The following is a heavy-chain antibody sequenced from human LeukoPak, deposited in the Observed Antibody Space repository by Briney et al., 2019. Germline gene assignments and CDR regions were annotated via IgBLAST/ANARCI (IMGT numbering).Heavy chain of an antibody. CDR2: SSSSGSTI. CDR3: ARRRDFIDY. CDR1: GFTLSDYY. D-gene: IGHD3/OR15-3a*01. J-gene: IGHJ4*02. V-gene: IGHV3-11*01. Sequence: SGGSLRLSCAASGFTLSDYYMSWIRQAPGKGLEWVSYSSSSGSTIYYADSAKGRFAISRDNAKNSLYLQMNSLRAEDTAVYYCARRRDFIDYWGQGTLVTVSS.